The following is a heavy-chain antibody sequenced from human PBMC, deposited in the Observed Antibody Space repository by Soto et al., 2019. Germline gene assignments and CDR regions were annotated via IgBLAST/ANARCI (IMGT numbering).Heavy chain of an antibody. J-gene: IGHJ5*02. CDR2: IWYDGSNK. Sequence: QVQLVESGGGVVQPGRSLRLSCAASGFTFSSYGMHWVRQAPGKGLEWVAVIWYDGSNKYYADSVKGRFTISRDNSKNTLYLQMNSLRAEDTAVYYCARDPETGWHSSPHWFDPWGQGTLVTVSS. V-gene: IGHV3-33*01. CDR3: ARDPETGWHSSPHWFDP. CDR1: GFTFSSYG. D-gene: IGHD3-9*01.